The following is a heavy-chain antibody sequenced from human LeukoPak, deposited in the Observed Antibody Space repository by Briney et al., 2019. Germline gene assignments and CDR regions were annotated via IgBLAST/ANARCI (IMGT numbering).Heavy chain of an antibody. CDR3: ARDSFETDIDY. D-gene: IGHD1-14*01. Sequence: GGSLRLSCAASGFTFSTYWMSWVRQAPGKGLEWVGNIKEDGSEKYYVNSMKGRFTISRDNAKNSLYLQMNSLRVEDTAVYYCARDSFETDIDYWGQGTLVTVSS. CDR1: GFTFSTYW. CDR2: IKEDGSEK. J-gene: IGHJ4*02. V-gene: IGHV3-7*01.